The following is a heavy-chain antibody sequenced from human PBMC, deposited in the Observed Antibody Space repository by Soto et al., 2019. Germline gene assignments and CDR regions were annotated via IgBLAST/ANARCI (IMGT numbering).Heavy chain of an antibody. CDR1: GFTASNYS. J-gene: IGHJ4*02. V-gene: IGHV3-23*01. CDR3: AKAGGDY. D-gene: IGHD3-10*01. Sequence: VQVLESGGGLVRPGGSLSLSWAASGFTASNYSMSWVRQAPGKGLEWVSGFGGSGEATFDADSVKGRFTLSRDSSKNTVYLQMTRLRVEDTAVYYCAKAGGDYWGQGPLVTVSS. CDR2: FGGSGEAT.